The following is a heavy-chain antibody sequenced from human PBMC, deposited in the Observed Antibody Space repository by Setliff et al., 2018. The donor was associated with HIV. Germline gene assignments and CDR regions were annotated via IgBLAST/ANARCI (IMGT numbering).Heavy chain of an antibody. Sequence: SETLSLTCSVSGGSVSSTSNYWGWIRQPPGKGLEWIGSIYYSGSTYYSPSLKSRVTISVGTSKNQFSLKLSSVTAADTAVYYCARVQVGGYNFYFDYWGQGTLVTVS. CDR2: IYYSGST. D-gene: IGHD5-12*01. CDR3: ARVQVGGYNFYFDY. CDR1: GGSVSSTSNY. V-gene: IGHV4-39*01. J-gene: IGHJ4*02.